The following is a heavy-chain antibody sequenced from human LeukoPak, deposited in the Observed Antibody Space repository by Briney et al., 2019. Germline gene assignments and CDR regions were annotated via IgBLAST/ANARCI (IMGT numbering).Heavy chain of an antibody. CDR1: GYSISSGYY. V-gene: IGHV4-38-2*01. Sequence: KPSETLSLTCAVSGYSISSGYYWGWIRQPPGKGLEWIGSIYHSGSTYYNPSLKSRVTISVDTSKNQFSLKLSSVTAADTAVYYCARSSGYYYVIDYWGQGTLVTVSS. D-gene: IGHD3-22*01. CDR2: IYHSGST. CDR3: ARSSGYYYVIDY. J-gene: IGHJ4*02.